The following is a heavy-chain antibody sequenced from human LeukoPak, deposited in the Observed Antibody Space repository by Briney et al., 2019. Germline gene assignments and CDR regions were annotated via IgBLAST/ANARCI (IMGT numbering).Heavy chain of an antibody. Sequence: SQTLSLTCTVSGGSISSGDYYWSWIRQPPGKGLEWIGYIYYSGSTYYNPSLKSRVTISVDTSKNQFSLKLSSVTAADTAVYYCARDSATVVTDDAFDIWGQGTMVTVS. CDR1: GGSISSGDYY. D-gene: IGHD4-23*01. V-gene: IGHV4-30-4*08. J-gene: IGHJ3*02. CDR3: ARDSATVVTDDAFDI. CDR2: IYYSGST.